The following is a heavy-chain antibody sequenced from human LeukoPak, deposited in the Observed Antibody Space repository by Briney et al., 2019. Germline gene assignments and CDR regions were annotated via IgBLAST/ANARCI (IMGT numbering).Heavy chain of an antibody. V-gene: IGHV3-30*03. Sequence: PGGSLRLSCAASGFTFSTYGMHWVRQAPGKGLEWVAVISYDGSNKYYADSVKGRFTISRDNSKNTLYLQMNSLRAEDTAVYYCARDSRSGEGGPDTYFDYWGQGTLVIVSS. CDR1: GFTFSTYG. CDR2: ISYDGSNK. CDR3: ARDSRSGEGGPDTYFDY. J-gene: IGHJ4*02. D-gene: IGHD2-2*01.